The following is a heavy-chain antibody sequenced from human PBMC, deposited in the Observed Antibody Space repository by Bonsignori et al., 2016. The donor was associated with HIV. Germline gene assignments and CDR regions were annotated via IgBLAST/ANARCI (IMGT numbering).Heavy chain of an antibody. V-gene: IGHV4-61*02. D-gene: IGHD6-19*01. J-gene: IGHJ4*02. Sequence: WIRQPPGKGLEWIGRVHTSGNTDYNSSLSSRVSISIDVSKNQFSLILNSVTAADTALYYCARDGVRLNSGQWLVLDYWGRGTLVTVSS. CDR3: ARDGVRLNSGQWLVLDY. CDR2: VHTSGNT.